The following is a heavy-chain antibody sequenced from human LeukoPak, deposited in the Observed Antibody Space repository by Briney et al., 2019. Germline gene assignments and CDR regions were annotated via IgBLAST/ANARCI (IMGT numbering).Heavy chain of an antibody. CDR1: GYTFSIYW. V-gene: IGHV3-7*03. CDR2: IKQDGKEK. CDR3: ARGIAWFGELSPYFDY. Sequence: GGSLRLSCAASGYTFSIYWMSWARHAPGKALEWVTNIKQDGKEKYCVDSVTGRFTISNDNAKNTLYLQMNSLRAEDTAVYYCARGIAWFGELSPYFDYWGQGTLVTVSS. J-gene: IGHJ4*02. D-gene: IGHD3-10*01.